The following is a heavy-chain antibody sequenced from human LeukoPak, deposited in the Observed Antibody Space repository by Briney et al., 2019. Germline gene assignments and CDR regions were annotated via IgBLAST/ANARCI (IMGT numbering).Heavy chain of an antibody. J-gene: IGHJ6*02. CDR2: IYSGGTT. CDR1: GFTVSSNY. CDR3: AKGPDSSGYGYYYGMVV. V-gene: IGHV3-53*01. Sequence: GGSLRLSCAASGFTVSSNYMSWVRQAREKGLEWVSVIYSGGTTYYADSVKGRLTISRDNSKNTLYLQMNSLRAEDTAVYYCAKGPDSSGYGYYYGMVVWGQGTTVTVSS. D-gene: IGHD3-22*01.